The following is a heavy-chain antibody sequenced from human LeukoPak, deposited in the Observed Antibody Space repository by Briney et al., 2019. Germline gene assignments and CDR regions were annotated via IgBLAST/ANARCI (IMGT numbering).Heavy chain of an antibody. J-gene: IGHJ4*02. V-gene: IGHV3-23*01. D-gene: IGHD2-15*01. Sequence: GGSLRLSCAASGFTLSSYAMSWVRQGPGKGLEWVSAISVSGNTYHADSVKGRFTISRDSSKNTLYLQMDSLRAEDAAVYYCAKAPVTTCSGAYCYPFDYWGQGTLVTVSS. CDR3: AKAPVTTCSGAYCYPFDY. CDR2: ISVSGNT. CDR1: GFTLSSYA.